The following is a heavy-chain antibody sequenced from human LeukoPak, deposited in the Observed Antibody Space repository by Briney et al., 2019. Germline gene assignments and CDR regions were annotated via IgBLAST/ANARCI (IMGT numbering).Heavy chain of an antibody. D-gene: IGHD4-23*01. J-gene: IGHJ4*02. CDR3: ARGTKSSDYGGITQPRKYYFDY. Sequence: SETLSLTCAVYGGSFSGYYWSWIRQPPGKGLEWIGEINHSGSTNYNPSLKSRVTISVDTSKNQFSLKLSSVTAADTAVYYCARGTKSSDYGGITQPRKYYFDYWGQGTLVTVSS. CDR2: INHSGST. V-gene: IGHV4-34*01. CDR1: GGSFSGYY.